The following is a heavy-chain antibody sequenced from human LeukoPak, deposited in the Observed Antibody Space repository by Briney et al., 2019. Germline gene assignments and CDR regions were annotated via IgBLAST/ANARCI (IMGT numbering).Heavy chain of an antibody. CDR1: GYTFTSYD. V-gene: IGHV1-8*01. CDR3: ARVLGGIAAAGAYNWFDP. Sequence: ASVKVSCKASGYTFTSYDINWVRQATGQGLEWMGWMNPNSGNTGYAQKFQGRVTMTRNTPISTAYMELSSLRSEDTAVYYCARVLGGIAAAGAYNWFDPWGQGTLVTVSS. J-gene: IGHJ5*02. D-gene: IGHD6-13*01. CDR2: MNPNSGNT.